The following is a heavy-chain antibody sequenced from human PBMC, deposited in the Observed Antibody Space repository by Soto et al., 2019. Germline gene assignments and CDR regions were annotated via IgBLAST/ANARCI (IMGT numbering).Heavy chain of an antibody. Sequence: EVQLVESGGGLVKPGGSLRLSCAASGFTFSSAWMSWVRQAPGKGLEWVARIKSKIDGGTTDYAAPVRGRFTISRDDSKNTLDLQMDSLKIEDTAVYYCTTVDYVSASDRIRWAYGGQGALVTVSS. D-gene: IGHD3-16*02. CDR1: GFTFSSAW. J-gene: IGHJ4*02. CDR2: IKSKIDGGTT. V-gene: IGHV3-15*01. CDR3: TTVDYVSASDRIRWAY.